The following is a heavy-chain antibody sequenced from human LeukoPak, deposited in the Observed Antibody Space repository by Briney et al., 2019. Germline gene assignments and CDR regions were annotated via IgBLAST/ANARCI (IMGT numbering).Heavy chain of an antibody. Sequence: SETLSLTCTVSGGSISGYYWSWIRQPPGKGLEWIGYIYYSGSTSYNPSLKSRVTISVDTSKNQFPLKLSSVTAADTAVYYCAREGARWEPSFSAFDIWGQGTMVTVSS. D-gene: IGHD1-26*01. CDR3: AREGARWEPSFSAFDI. CDR2: IYYSGST. V-gene: IGHV4-59*01. J-gene: IGHJ3*02. CDR1: GGSISGYY.